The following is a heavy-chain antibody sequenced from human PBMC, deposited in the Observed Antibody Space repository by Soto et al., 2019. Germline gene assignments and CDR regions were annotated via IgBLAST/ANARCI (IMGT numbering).Heavy chain of an antibody. CDR2: ISGSGGST. Sequence: EVQLLESGGGLVQPGGSLRLSCAASGFTFSSYAMSWVRQAPGKGLEWVSAISGSGGSTYYADSVKGRFTTSRDNSQNTRYLEMNSLRAEDTAVYYCAYSSTAFDYWGQGTLVTVSS. J-gene: IGHJ4*02. D-gene: IGHD6-13*01. CDR3: AYSSTAFDY. V-gene: IGHV3-23*01. CDR1: GFTFSSYA.